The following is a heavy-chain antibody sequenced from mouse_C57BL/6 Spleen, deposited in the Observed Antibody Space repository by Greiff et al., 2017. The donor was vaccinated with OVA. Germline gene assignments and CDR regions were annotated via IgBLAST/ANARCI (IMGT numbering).Heavy chain of an antibody. V-gene: IGHV1-22*01. CDR3: ARGDYDEDWFAY. J-gene: IGHJ3*01. CDR1: GYTFTDYN. D-gene: IGHD2-4*01. CDR2: INPNNGGT. Sequence: VQLQQSGPELVKPGASVKMSCKASGYTFTDYNMHWVKQSHGKSLEWIGYINPNNGGTSYNQKFKGKATLTVNKSSSTAYMELRSLTSEDSAVYYCARGDYDEDWFAYWGQGTLVTVSA.